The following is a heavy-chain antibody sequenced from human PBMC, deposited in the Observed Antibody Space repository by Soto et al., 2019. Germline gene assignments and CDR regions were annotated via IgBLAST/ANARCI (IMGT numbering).Heavy chain of an antibody. Sequence: ASVKVSCKASGYTSTSYGISWVRQAPGQGLEWMGWISSYNGNTNYAQKVQGRVIMTTDTSTSTTYMELRSLRSDDTAVYYCARGPRYCSSTTCFSGVTWFDPWGQGTLVTVSS. CDR1: GYTSTSYG. V-gene: IGHV1-18*04. CDR3: ARGPRYCSSTTCFSGVTWFDP. CDR2: ISSYNGNT. J-gene: IGHJ5*02. D-gene: IGHD2-2*01.